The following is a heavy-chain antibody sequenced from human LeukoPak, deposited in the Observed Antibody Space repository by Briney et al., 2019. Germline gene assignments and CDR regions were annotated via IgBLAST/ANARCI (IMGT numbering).Heavy chain of an antibody. V-gene: IGHV3-7*01. CDR1: GFTSSSYW. CDR2: IKQDGSGK. Sequence: GGSLRLSCAASGFTSSSYWMSWVRQAPGKGLEWVANIKQDGSGKYYVDSVKGRFTISRDNAKNSLYLQMNSLRAEDTAVYYCARDRGSSGWYEFDSWGQGTLVTVSS. CDR3: ARDRGSSGWYEFDS. J-gene: IGHJ4*02. D-gene: IGHD6-19*01.